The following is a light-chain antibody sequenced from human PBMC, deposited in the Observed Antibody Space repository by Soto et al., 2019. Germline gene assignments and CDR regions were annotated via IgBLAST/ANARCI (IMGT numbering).Light chain of an antibody. J-gene: IGKJ1*01. CDR2: SSS. CDR1: QTISGTY. CDR3: QQYGRSPTWT. Sequence: EIVLTQSPGTLSLSPGERATLSCRASQTISGTYLAWYQQKPGQAPRLLIYSSSSRAAGVSDRFSGSGSGTDFSLTISRLEPEDFAMYHCQQYGRSPTWTFGQGTKVEVK. V-gene: IGKV3-20*01.